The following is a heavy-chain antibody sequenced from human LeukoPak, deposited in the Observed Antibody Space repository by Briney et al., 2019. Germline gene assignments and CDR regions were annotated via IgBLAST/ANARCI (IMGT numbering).Heavy chain of an antibody. CDR3: ARSAYSSWNWFDP. CDR2: INHSGST. CDR1: GFTFSSYA. D-gene: IGHD6-6*01. V-gene: IGHV4-34*01. J-gene: IGHJ5*02. Sequence: GSLRLSCAASGFTFSSYAMNWVRQPPGKGLEWIGEINHSGSTNYNPSLKSRDTISVDTSKNQFSLKLSSVTAADTAVYYCARSAYSSWNWFDPWGQGTLVTVSS.